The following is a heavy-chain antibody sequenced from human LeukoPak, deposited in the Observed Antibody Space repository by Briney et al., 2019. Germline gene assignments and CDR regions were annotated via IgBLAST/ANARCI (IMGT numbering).Heavy chain of an antibody. CDR1: GGSFSGYY. V-gene: IGHV4-34*01. CDR2: INHSGST. J-gene: IGHJ6*03. D-gene: IGHD6-19*01. Sequence: NPSETLSLTCAVYGGSFSGYYWSWIRQPPGKGLEWIGEINHSGSTNYNPSLKSRVTISVDTSKNQFSLKLSSVTAADTAVYYCARLGYSSGWYTTTAYYYYYMDVWGKGPRSPSP. CDR3: ARLGYSSGWYTTTAYYYYYMDV.